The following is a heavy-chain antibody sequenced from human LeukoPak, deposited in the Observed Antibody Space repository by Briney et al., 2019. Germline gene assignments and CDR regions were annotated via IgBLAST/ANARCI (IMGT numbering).Heavy chain of an antibody. CDR2: IKQDGSVK. D-gene: IGHD5-12*01. CDR1: GFTFSSYW. V-gene: IGHV3-7*01. J-gene: IGHJ4*02. CDR3: ARDRGYSGYDPEGFDY. Sequence: PGGSLRLSCAASGFTFSSYWMSWVRQAPGKGLEWVANIKQDGSVKYYVDSVKGRFTISRDNAKNSLYLQMNSLRAEDTAVYYCARDRGYSGYDPEGFDYWGQGTLVTVSS.